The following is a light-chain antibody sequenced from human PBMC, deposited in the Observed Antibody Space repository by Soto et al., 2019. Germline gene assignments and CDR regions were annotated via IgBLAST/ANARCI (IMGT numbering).Light chain of an antibody. Sequence: EIVMTQSPATLSVSPGERATLSCRASQSVSSNLAWYQQKPGQAPRLRIYGASTRATGVSARFSGSGSGTEFTLTISSLQSEDFAIYFCQQYNNWPQTLGQGTKVDIK. CDR1: QSVSSN. V-gene: IGKV3-15*01. CDR2: GAS. J-gene: IGKJ1*01. CDR3: QQYNNWPQT.